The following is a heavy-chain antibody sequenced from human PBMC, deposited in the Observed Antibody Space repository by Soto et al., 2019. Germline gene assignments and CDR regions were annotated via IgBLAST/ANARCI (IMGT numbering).Heavy chain of an antibody. D-gene: IGHD6-19*01. CDR1: GLSITDSEMG. CDR2: IDSSGEK. J-gene: IGHJ5*02. Sequence: QVTLKESGPVLVKPTETLTLRCTVSGLSITDSEMGVSWIRQPPGQPLEWLAHIDSSGEKSYRTFLKGRLAISKDPSKSQIVLTMTNMDPADTATYYCARRHLAVAVSPWFDPWGQGIPVTVSS. V-gene: IGHV2-26*02. CDR3: ARRHLAVAVSPWFDP.